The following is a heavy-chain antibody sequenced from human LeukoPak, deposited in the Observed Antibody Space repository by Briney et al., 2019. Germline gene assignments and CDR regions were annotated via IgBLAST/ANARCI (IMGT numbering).Heavy chain of an antibody. D-gene: IGHD4-17*01. V-gene: IGHV3-23*01. CDR1: GFTFSSSA. J-gene: IGHJ4*02. CDR2: ISDTGRLS. Sequence: GGSLRLSCAASGFTFSSSAMSWVRQAPGKGLEWVAAISDTGRLSYCADSVNGRFTISRDNSKNTLSLQMNSLRAADTAVYYCAKALGYGDDYWGQGTLVTVSS. CDR3: AKALGYGDDY.